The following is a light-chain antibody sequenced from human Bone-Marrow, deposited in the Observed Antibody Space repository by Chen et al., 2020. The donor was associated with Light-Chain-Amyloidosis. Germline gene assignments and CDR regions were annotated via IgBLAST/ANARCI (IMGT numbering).Light chain of an antibody. CDR2: AAS. J-gene: IGKJ1*01. CDR3: QQSYKTPRT. V-gene: IGKV1-39*01. Sequence: DIQMTQSPSSLYASVGDRVTITSRASQSIKNYLNCYQQKPGKAPKVLIYAASSLQSGVPSRFSGSGAGTDFTLTISSLQAEDFATYYCQQSYKTPRTFGQGTKVEI. CDR1: QSIKNY.